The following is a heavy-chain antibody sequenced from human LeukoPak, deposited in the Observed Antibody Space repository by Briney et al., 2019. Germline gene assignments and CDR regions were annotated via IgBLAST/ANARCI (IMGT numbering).Heavy chain of an antibody. CDR2: ISPSGDRT. V-gene: IGHV3-23*01. D-gene: IGHD3-22*01. J-gene: IGHJ4*02. CDR3: AIMHGYYDGNGYWVQ. Sequence: GGSLRLSCAASGFTFGSYGMSWVRQAPGKGLEWVSFISPSGDRTSNADSVEGRFTTSRDNPRDTLYLQMNSLRDEDTAGYYCAIMHGYYDGNGYWVQWGQGTLVTVSS. CDR1: GFTFGSYG.